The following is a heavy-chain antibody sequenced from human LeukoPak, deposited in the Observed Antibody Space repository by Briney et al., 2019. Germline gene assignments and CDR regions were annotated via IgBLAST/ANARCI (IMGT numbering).Heavy chain of an antibody. Sequence: PGGSLRLSCAASGFTFSSYAMHWVRQAPGKGLEWVAVISYDGSNKYYADSVKGRFTISRDNSKNTLYLQMNSLRAEDTAVYYCARGLYDFWSASGVWGQGTTVTVSS. CDR3: ARGLYDFWSASGV. D-gene: IGHD3-3*01. V-gene: IGHV3-30-3*01. J-gene: IGHJ6*02. CDR1: GFTFSSYA. CDR2: ISYDGSNK.